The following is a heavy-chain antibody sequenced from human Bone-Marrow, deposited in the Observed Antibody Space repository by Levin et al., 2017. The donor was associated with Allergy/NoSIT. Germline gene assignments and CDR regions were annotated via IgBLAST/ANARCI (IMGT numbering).Heavy chain of an antibody. CDR2: ISGTGRHI. CDR3: AKDEGPFSSSFAFDC. D-gene: IGHD2-2*01. V-gene: IGHV3-21*01. CDR1: GFNFASYG. J-gene: IGHJ4*02. Sequence: ASVKVSCAASGFNFASYGMNWVRQAPGKGLEWVSSISGTGRHIYLADSLKGRFTISRDNAKNSLSLPMNNLRVEDTAVFYCAKDEGPFSSSFAFDCGGQGALVTVSS.